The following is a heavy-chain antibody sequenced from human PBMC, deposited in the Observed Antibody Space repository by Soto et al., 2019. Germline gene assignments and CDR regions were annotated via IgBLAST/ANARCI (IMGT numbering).Heavy chain of an antibody. CDR1: GGSISSGGYY. CDR3: ARSERYYYDSSGHAFNI. D-gene: IGHD3-22*01. Sequence: SETLSLTCTVSGGSISSGGYYWSWIRQHPGKGLEWIGYIYYSGSTYYNPSLKSRVTISVDTSNNQFSLKLSSVTAAATAVHSCARSERYYYDSSGHAFNIWGQGTRVTAS. J-gene: IGHJ3*02. V-gene: IGHV4-31*03. CDR2: IYYSGST.